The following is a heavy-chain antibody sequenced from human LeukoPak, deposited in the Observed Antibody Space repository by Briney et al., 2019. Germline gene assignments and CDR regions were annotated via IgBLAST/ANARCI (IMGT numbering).Heavy chain of an antibody. D-gene: IGHD2-2*01. CDR3: ARLHCTSTTCSGWD. V-gene: IGHV4-39*01. CDR2: ISHSGST. Sequence: PSETLSLTCTVSGGSITTSGNYWGWIRQPPGKGLEWIGSISHSGSTYYTPSLKNRVTVFVDTSKNQFSLKLTSVTAADTAVYYCARLHCTSTTCSGWDWGQGTLVTVSS. CDR1: GGSITTSGNY. J-gene: IGHJ4*02.